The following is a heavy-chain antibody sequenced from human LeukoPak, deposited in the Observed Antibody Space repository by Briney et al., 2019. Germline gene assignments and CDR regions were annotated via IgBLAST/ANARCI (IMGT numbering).Heavy chain of an antibody. CDR2: FDPEDGET. Sequence: ASVRVSCKVSGYSLTDIGIHWVRQAPGKGLEWMVGFDPEDGETISAQNFQDRVTLTEDTSTDTAYMELSSLRSEDTAVYYCARDLTGTTRGGWFHPWGQGTLVTVSS. CDR3: ARDLTGTTRGGWFHP. CDR1: GYSLTDIG. V-gene: IGHV1-24*01. J-gene: IGHJ5*02. D-gene: IGHD1-7*01.